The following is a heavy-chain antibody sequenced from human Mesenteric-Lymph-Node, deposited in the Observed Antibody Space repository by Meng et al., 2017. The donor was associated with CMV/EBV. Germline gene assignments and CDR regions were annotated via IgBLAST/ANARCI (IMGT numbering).Heavy chain of an antibody. V-gene: IGHV3-11*01. Sequence: GGSLRLSCAASGFTFSDYYMSWIRQAPGKGLEWVSYISGSGTTIYHAESVKGRFTISRDNAKNSLYLEMNSLRPEDTAVYYCATQGGSASYFVGDRDYYSYYGLDVWGQGTTVTVSS. J-gene: IGHJ6*01. CDR1: GFTFSDYY. CDR2: ISGSGTTI. CDR3: ATQGGSASYFVGDRDYYSYYGLDV. D-gene: IGHD3-10*01.